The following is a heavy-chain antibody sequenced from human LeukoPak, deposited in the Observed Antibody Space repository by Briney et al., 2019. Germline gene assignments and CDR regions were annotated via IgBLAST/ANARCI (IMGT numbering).Heavy chain of an antibody. V-gene: IGHV3-21*01. D-gene: IGHD3-22*01. CDR3: AREDDSSCYPYDY. CDR2: ISSSSSYI. CDR1: GFTFSSYS. Sequence: GGSLRLSCAASGFTFSSYSMNWVRQAPGKGLEWVSSISSSSSYIYYADSVKGRFTISRDNAKNSLYLQMNSLRAEDTAVYYCAREDDSSCYPYDYWGQGTLVTVSS. J-gene: IGHJ4*02.